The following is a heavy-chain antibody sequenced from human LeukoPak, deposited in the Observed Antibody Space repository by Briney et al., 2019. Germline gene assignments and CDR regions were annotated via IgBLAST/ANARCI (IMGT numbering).Heavy chain of an antibody. CDR3: ARGGSGWYGYFDY. Sequence: SETLSLTCTVSGGSISSSSFYWGWIRRPPGKGLEWIGSIYYSGSTYYNPSLKSRVTISVDTSKNQFSLKLSSVTAADTAVYYCARGGSGWYGYFDYWGQGTLVTVSS. CDR1: GGSISSSSFY. J-gene: IGHJ4*02. CDR2: IYYSGST. V-gene: IGHV4-39*07. D-gene: IGHD6-19*01.